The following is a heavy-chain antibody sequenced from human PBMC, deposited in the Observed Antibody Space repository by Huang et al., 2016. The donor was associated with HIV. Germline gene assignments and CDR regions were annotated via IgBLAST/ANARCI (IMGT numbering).Heavy chain of an antibody. J-gene: IGHJ4*02. D-gene: IGHD3-10*01. CDR1: GFAFSNNA. CDR3: ASAPARALSYFDN. CDR2: VSFDGSQT. Sequence: QVLLVESGGGVVQPGKSLRLSCTASGFAFSNNAMHWVRQAPGKGREWVAVVSFDGSQTYLADSVNDRFTISRDKSKSTLFLQMSSLRPDDTAVYYCASAPARALSYFDNWGQGTLVTVSS. V-gene: IGHV3-30*04.